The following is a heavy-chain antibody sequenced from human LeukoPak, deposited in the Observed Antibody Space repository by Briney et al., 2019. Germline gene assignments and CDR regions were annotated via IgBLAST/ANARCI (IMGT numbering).Heavy chain of an antibody. CDR2: IIPMVGIG. Sequence: ASVKVSCKASGGTFSNYAISWVRQAPGQGLEWMGMIIPMVGIGNYAQKFKGRVTITADKSTGTAYMELSSLRSDDTAVYYCARDQEAVNTDYFYYGMDVWGQGTTLTVSS. J-gene: IGHJ6*02. D-gene: IGHD4-11*01. CDR1: GGTFSNYA. CDR3: ARDQEAVNTDYFYYGMDV. V-gene: IGHV1-69*04.